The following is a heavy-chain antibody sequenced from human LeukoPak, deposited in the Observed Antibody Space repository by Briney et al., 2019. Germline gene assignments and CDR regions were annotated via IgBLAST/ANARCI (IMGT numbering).Heavy chain of an antibody. J-gene: IGHJ4*02. V-gene: IGHV3-30-3*01. D-gene: IGHD6-13*01. CDR1: GFTFSSYW. CDR2: ISYDGSNK. CDR3: ARAPAAGTRARYFDY. Sequence: GGSLRLSCAASGFTFSSYWMHWVRQAPGKGPEWVAVISYDGSNKYYADSVKGRFTISRDNSKNTLYLQMNSLRAEDTAVYYCARAPAAGTRARYFDYWGQGTLVTVSS.